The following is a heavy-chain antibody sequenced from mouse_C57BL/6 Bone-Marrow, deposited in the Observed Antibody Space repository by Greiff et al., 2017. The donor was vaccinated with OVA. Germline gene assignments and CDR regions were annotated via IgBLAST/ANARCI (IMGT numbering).Heavy chain of an antibody. J-gene: IGHJ1*03. V-gene: IGHV6-6*01. CDR2: IRNKANNHAT. Sequence: EVQRVESGGGLVQPGGSMKLSCAASGFTFSDAWMDWVRQSPEKGLEWVAEIRNKANNHATYYAESVKGRFTISRDDSKSSVYLQMNSLRAEDTGIYYCTRGDYGSSYGYFDVWGTGTTVTVSS. CDR3: TRGDYGSSYGYFDV. CDR1: GFTFSDAW. D-gene: IGHD1-1*01.